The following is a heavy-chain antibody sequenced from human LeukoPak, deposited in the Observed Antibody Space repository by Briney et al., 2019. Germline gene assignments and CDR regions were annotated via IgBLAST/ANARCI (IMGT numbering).Heavy chain of an antibody. Sequence: GGSLRLSCAASGFTVSSNYMSWVRQAPGKGLEWVSVIYSGGSTYYADSVKGRFTISRDNSKNTLYLQMNSLRAEDTAVYYCAKDWLDTAMDDHGIFDYWGQGTLVTVSS. V-gene: IGHV3-53*05. CDR2: IYSGGST. J-gene: IGHJ4*02. CDR3: AKDWLDTAMDDHGIFDY. D-gene: IGHD5-18*01. CDR1: GFTVSSNY.